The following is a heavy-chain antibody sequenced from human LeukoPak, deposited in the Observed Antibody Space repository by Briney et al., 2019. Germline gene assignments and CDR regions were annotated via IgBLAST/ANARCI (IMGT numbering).Heavy chain of an antibody. CDR2: VGDDEKTK. CDR1: GFTFTGHS. D-gene: IGHD1-26*01. J-gene: IGHJ4*02. CDR3: AREKQSGGTPFDY. V-gene: IGHV3-30*04. Sequence: GGSLRLSCVASGFTFTGHSMHWVRQAPGKGLEWVAVVGDDEKTKFYADSLKGRFTVSRDNSKNTVYLQMNSLRDEDTAVYYCAREKQSGGTPFDYWGQGSLVTVSS.